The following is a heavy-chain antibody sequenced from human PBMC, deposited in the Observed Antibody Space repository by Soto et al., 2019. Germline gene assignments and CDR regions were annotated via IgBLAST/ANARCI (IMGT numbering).Heavy chain of an antibody. V-gene: IGHV4-30-4*01. CDR2: IYYSGST. Sequence: QVQLQESGPGLVKPSQTLSLTCTVSGGSISSGDYYWSWIRQPPGKGLEWIGYIYYSGSTYYNPSLRSRVTISVDTSKNQVSLKLSSVTAADTAVYYCARAHVVVAATLGFDPWGQGPLVTVSS. J-gene: IGHJ5*02. D-gene: IGHD2-15*01. CDR3: ARAHVVVAATLGFDP. CDR1: GGSISSGDYY.